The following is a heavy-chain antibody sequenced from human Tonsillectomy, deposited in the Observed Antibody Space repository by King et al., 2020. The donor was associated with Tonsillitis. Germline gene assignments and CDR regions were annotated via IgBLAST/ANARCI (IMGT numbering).Heavy chain of an antibody. CDR3: AKDYYGSGTYYTPFDY. D-gene: IGHD3-10*01. J-gene: IGHJ4*02. Sequence: QLVQSGGAVVQPGGSLRLSCAASGFTFDDYAMHWVRQAPGKGLEWVSLISGDGGTTYYAGSVKGRFTISRDNSKNSLYLQMNSLRTEDTALYYCAKDYYGSGTYYTPFDYWGQGSLVTVYS. CDR1: GFTFDDYA. V-gene: IGHV3-43*02. CDR2: ISGDGGTT.